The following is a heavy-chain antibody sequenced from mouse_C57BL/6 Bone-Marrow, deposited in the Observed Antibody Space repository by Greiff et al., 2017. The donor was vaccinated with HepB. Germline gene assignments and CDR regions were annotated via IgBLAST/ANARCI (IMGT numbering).Heavy chain of an antibody. J-gene: IGHJ2*01. CDR2: ISSGGSYT. D-gene: IGHD1-1*01. Sequence: EVKLVESGGGLVQPGGSLKLSCAASGFTFSDYGMAWVRQTPDKRLEWVATISSGGSYTYYPDSVKGRFTISRDNAKNTLYLQMSSLKSEDTAMYYCARHETTVGDYWGQGTTLTVSS. V-gene: IGHV5-6*03. CDR3: ARHETTVGDY. CDR1: GFTFSDYG.